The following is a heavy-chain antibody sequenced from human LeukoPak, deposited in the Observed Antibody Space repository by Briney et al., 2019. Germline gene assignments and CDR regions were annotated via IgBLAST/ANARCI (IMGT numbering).Heavy chain of an antibody. CDR3: ARGYSGSSFNWFDP. CDR2: TNHSGST. J-gene: IGHJ5*02. V-gene: IGHV4-34*01. D-gene: IGHD1-26*01. Sequence: PSETLSLTCAVYGGSFSGYYWSWIRQPPGKGLEWIGETNHSGSTNYNPSLKSRVTISVDTSKNQFSLKLSSVTAADTAVYYCARGYSGSSFNWFDPWGQGTLVTVSS. CDR1: GGSFSGYY.